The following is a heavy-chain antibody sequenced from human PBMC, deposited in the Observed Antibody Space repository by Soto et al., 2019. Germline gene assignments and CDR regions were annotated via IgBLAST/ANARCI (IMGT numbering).Heavy chain of an antibody. V-gene: IGHV3-13*04. CDR3: AMSTNWSLDY. CDR1: GYTFSNYD. Sequence: EVQLVESGGGLVQPGGSLRLSCTASGYTFSNYDMHWVRQATGRGLEWVSGIGRGGDTYYAGSVKGRFTISREDAQNSMYLQMDSLRVGDTAVYFCAMSTNWSLDYWGQGTLVTVSS. J-gene: IGHJ4*02. D-gene: IGHD6-13*01. CDR2: IGRGGDT.